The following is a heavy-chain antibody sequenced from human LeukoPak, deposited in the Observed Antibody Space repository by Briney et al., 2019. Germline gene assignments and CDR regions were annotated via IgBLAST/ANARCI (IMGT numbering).Heavy chain of an antibody. CDR3: AKDNGTMVRGVILPDYYYYYMDV. V-gene: IGHV3-9*01. D-gene: IGHD3-10*01. Sequence: GGSLRLSCAASGFTFDDYAMHWVRQAPGKGLEWVSGISWNSGSIGYADSVKGRFTISRDNAKNSLYLQMNSLRAEDTALYYCAKDNGTMVRGVILPDYYYYYMDVWGKETTVTVSS. CDR2: ISWNSGSI. J-gene: IGHJ6*03. CDR1: GFTFDDYA.